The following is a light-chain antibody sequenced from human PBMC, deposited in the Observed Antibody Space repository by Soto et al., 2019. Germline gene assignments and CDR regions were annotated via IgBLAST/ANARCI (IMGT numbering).Light chain of an antibody. CDR3: QQSHSTPWT. J-gene: IGKJ1*01. CDR1: QSITTY. V-gene: IGKV1-39*01. CDR2: GAF. Sequence: DIQMTQSPSSLSASVRDRVIITCRASQSITTYLNWYQQKPGKAPQLLIYGAFPLQPGVPSRFPGSGSETEFTLTISSLQLEDFANYHCQQSHSTPWTFGQGTKVEIK.